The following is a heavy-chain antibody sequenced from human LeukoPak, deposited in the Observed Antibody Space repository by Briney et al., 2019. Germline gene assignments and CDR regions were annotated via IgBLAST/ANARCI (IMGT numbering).Heavy chain of an antibody. CDR1: GFTFSSYG. CDR3: AKDRYRLGELPILDY. CDR2: ISYDGSNK. Sequence: PGGSLRLSCAASGFTFSSYGMHWVRQAPGKGLEWVAVISYDGSNKYYADSVKGRFTISRDNSKNTLYLQMNSLRAEDTAVYYCAKDRYRLGELPILDYWGQGTLVTVSS. J-gene: IGHJ4*02. V-gene: IGHV3-30*18. D-gene: IGHD3-16*01.